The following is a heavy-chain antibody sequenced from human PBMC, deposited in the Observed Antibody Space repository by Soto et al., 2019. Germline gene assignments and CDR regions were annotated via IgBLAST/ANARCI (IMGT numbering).Heavy chain of an antibody. Sequence: EVQLVESGGGLVQPVGSLRLSCAASGFTFNDYAMHWVRQAPGKGPEWVSCITWNSGFTAYVGSVKGRFTISRDNAKNSLHLLMNSLRPEDTAFYYCVKGDCSSSRCHATPYYYMDVWGKGTTVTVSS. D-gene: IGHD2-2*01. CDR3: VKGDCSSSRCHATPYYYMDV. V-gene: IGHV3-9*01. J-gene: IGHJ6*03. CDR1: GFTFNDYA. CDR2: ITWNSGFT.